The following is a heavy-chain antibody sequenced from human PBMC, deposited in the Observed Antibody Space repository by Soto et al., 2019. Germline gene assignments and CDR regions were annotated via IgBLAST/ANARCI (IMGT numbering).Heavy chain of an antibody. CDR3: AREYYDFWSGCYTFDY. CDR1: GFTFSDYY. V-gene: IGHV3-11*01. Sequence: PGGSLRLSCAASGFTFSDYYMSWILQAPGKGLEWVSYISSSGSTIYYADSVKGRFTISRDNAKNSLYLQMNSLRAEDTAVYYCAREYYDFWSGCYTFDYWGQGTLVTVSS. J-gene: IGHJ4*02. CDR2: ISSSGSTI. D-gene: IGHD3-3*01.